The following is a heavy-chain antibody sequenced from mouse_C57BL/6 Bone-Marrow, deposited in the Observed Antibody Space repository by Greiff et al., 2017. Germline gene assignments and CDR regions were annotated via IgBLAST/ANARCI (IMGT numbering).Heavy chain of an antibody. CDR2: IYPRSGNT. CDR1: GYTFTSYG. J-gene: IGHJ3*01. Sequence: VKLMESGAALARPGASVKLSCKASGYTFTSYGISWVKQRTGQGLEWIGEIYPRSGNTYYNEKFKGKATLTADKSSSTAYMELRSLTSEDSAVYFCAWPSPWCAYWGQGTLVTVSA. CDR3: AWPSPWCAY. V-gene: IGHV1-81*01.